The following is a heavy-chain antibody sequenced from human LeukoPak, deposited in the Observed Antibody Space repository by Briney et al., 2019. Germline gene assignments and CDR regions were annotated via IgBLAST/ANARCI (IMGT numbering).Heavy chain of an antibody. CDR2: ISGSGGST. V-gene: IGHV3-23*01. CDR3: AKDPGGYSYGPQLDY. D-gene: IGHD5-18*01. Sequence: GGALRLSCAASGFTFSSYAMSWVRQAPGKGLEWVSAISGSGGSTYYADSVEGRFTISRDNSKNTLYLQMDSLRAEDTAVYYCAKDPGGYSYGPQLDYWGQGTLVTVSS. CDR1: GFTFSSYA. J-gene: IGHJ4*02.